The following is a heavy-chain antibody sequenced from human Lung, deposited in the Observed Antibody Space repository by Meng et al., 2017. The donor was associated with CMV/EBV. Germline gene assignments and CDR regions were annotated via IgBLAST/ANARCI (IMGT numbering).Heavy chain of an antibody. Sequence: VTLPGSGPGRGKPSGTLSLTCAVSGGSISSSNWWSWVRQPPGKGLEWIGEIYHSGSTNYNPSLKSRVTISVDKSKNQFSLKLSSVTAADTAVYYCASFPPPGKQWLVTDYWGQGTLVTVSS. V-gene: IGHV4-4*02. CDR2: IYHSGST. D-gene: IGHD6-19*01. J-gene: IGHJ4*02. CDR1: GGSISSSNW. CDR3: ASFPPPGKQWLVTDY.